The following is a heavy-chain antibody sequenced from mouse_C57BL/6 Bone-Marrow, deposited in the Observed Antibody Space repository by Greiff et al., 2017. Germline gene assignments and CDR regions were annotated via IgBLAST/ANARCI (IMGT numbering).Heavy chain of an antibody. V-gene: IGHV1-69*01. CDR2: IDPSDSYT. D-gene: IGHD2-3*01. J-gene: IGHJ3*01. Sequence: QVQLQQPGAELVMPGASVKLSCKASGYTFTSYWMHWVKQRPGQGLEWIGEIDPSDSYTNYNQKFKGKSTLTVDKSSITAYMQLSSLTSEDSAVYYCARDGYCWAWFAYWGQGTLVTVTA. CDR3: ARDGYCWAWFAY. CDR1: GYTFTSYW.